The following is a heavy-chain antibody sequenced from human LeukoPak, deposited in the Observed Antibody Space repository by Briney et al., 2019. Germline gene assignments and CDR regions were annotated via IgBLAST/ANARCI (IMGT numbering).Heavy chain of an antibody. V-gene: IGHV4-59*08. D-gene: IGHD7-27*01. CDR3: ARLWGSGLSFDI. J-gene: IGHJ3*02. Sequence: SETLSLTCTVSGGSIGSYYWSWIRQPPGKGLEWIGYIYYSGSTNYNPSLKSRVTISVDTSKNQFSLKLSSVTAADTAVYYCARLWGSGLSFDIWGQGTMVTVSS. CDR2: IYYSGST. CDR1: GGSIGSYY.